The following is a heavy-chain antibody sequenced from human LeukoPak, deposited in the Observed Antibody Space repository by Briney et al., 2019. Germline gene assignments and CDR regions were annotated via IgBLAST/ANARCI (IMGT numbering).Heavy chain of an antibody. Sequence: PGGSLRLSCAASGFTFSSYWMHWVRQAPGKGLVWVSRINTDGSSTSYADSVKGRFTISRDNAKNTLYLQMNSLRAEDTAVYYCARVAYYDFWSGYDYWGQGTLVTVSS. CDR2: INTDGSST. J-gene: IGHJ4*02. CDR3: ARVAYYDFWSGYDY. D-gene: IGHD3-3*01. V-gene: IGHV3-74*01. CDR1: GFTFSSYW.